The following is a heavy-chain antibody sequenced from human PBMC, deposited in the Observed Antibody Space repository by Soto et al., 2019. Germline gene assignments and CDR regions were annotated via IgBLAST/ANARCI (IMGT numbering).Heavy chain of an antibody. CDR1: GGSVSSGSYY. CDR2: IYYSGST. V-gene: IGHV4-61*01. Sequence: SETLSLTCTVSGGSVSSGSYYWSWIRQPPGKGMERIGYIYYSGSTNYNPSLKSRVTISVDTSKNQISLKLSTVTATDTAVYNCACVAFENYDFWSGGDYYYYGMDVWGQGTTVTVSS. D-gene: IGHD3-3*01. CDR3: ACVAFENYDFWSGGDYYYYGMDV. J-gene: IGHJ6*02.